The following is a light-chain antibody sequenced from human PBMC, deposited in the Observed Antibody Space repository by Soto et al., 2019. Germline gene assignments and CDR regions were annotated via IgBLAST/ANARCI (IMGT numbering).Light chain of an antibody. Sequence: DIQMTQSPSSLSASVGDRVTITCRASQSISSYLNWYQQKPGKAPKLLIYAASSLQSGVPSRFSGRGSGTDVTLTISSLQPEDFATYYCQQSYSTPLTFGGGTKVEIK. V-gene: IGKV1-39*01. CDR1: QSISSY. CDR2: AAS. CDR3: QQSYSTPLT. J-gene: IGKJ4*01.